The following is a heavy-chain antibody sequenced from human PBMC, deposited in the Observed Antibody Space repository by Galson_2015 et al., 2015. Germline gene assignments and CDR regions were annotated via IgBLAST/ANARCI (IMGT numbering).Heavy chain of an antibody. Sequence: SLRLSCAASGFTFSSYEMNWVRQAPGKGLEWVSYISSSGSTIYYADSVKGRFTISRDNAKNSLYLQMNSLRAEDTAVYYCASNLDQWLAPEGGDYYYGMDVWAKGPRSPSP. CDR3: ASNLDQWLAPEGGDYYYGMDV. CDR1: GFTFSSYE. V-gene: IGHV3-48*03. CDR2: ISSSGSTI. J-gene: IGHJ6*02. D-gene: IGHD6-19*01.